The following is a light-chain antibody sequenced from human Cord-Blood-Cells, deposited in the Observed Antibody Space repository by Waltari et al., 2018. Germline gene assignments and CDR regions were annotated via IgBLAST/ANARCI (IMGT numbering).Light chain of an antibody. CDR3: QQYDSTPRT. Sequence: DIVMTQSPDSLAVSLGERATINFKSSPRVLYSSNNKNYLAWYQQKPGQPPKLLIYWASTRASGVPYRFSGSGSGTDFTLTISSLQTEDVAVYYCQQYDSTPRTFGQGTKVEIK. V-gene: IGKV4-1*01. CDR2: WAS. CDR1: PRVLYSSNNKNY. J-gene: IGKJ1*01.